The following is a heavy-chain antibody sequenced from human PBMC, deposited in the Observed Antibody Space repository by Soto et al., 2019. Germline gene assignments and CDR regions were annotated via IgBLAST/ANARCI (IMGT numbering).Heavy chain of an antibody. CDR3: AREKTGTGYYYGMDV. D-gene: IGHD1-1*01. CDR1: GFTFTSSA. Sequence: SVKVSCKASGFTFTSSAVQWVRQARGQRLEWIGWIVVGSGNTNYAQKFQERVTITRDMSTSTAYMELSSLGSEDTAVYYCAREKTGTGYYYGMDVWGQGTTVTVSS. CDR2: IVVGSGNT. V-gene: IGHV1-58*01. J-gene: IGHJ6*02.